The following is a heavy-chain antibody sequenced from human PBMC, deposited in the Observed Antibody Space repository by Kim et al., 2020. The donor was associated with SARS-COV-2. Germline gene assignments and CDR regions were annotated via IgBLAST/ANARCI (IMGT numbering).Heavy chain of an antibody. V-gene: IGHV4-34*01. J-gene: IGHJ4*02. Sequence: SETLSLTCAVYGGSFSGYYWSWIRQPPGKGLEWIGEINHSGSTNYNPSLKSRVTISVDTSKNQFSLKLSSVTAADTAVYYCARGPGAQSDDYYDSYFDYWGQGTLVTVSS. CDR1: GGSFSGYY. CDR3: ARGPGAQSDDYYDSYFDY. D-gene: IGHD3-22*01. CDR2: INHSGST.